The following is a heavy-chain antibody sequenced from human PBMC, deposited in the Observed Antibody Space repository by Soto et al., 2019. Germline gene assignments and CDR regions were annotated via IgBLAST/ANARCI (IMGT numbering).Heavy chain of an antibody. CDR1: GYTFTNYA. J-gene: IGHJ3*02. CDR2: INAGNGKT. CDR3: ARNMGRGANVILGILGI. D-gene: IGHD3-16*02. V-gene: IGHV1-3*01. Sequence: GASVKVSCKASGYTFTNYAIHWVRQAPGQRLEWMGWINAGNGKTKYSQNFQGRVTITRDTSASTVYMELSSLRSEDTAVYYCARNMGRGANVILGILGIWCQGTMVNVSS.